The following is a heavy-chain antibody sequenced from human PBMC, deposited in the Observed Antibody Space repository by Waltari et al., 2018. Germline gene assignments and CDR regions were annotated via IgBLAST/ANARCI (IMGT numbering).Heavy chain of an antibody. CDR2: ISWNSGSI. Sequence: EVQLVESGGVVVQPGGSLRLSCAASGFTLDDYAMHWVRQAPGKGLEWVSGISWNSGSIGYADSVKGRFTISRDNAKNSLYLQMNSLRAEDMALYYCAKGRGIAAALFDYWGQGTLVTVSS. CDR1: GFTLDDYA. D-gene: IGHD6-13*01. CDR3: AKGRGIAAALFDY. J-gene: IGHJ4*02. V-gene: IGHV3-9*03.